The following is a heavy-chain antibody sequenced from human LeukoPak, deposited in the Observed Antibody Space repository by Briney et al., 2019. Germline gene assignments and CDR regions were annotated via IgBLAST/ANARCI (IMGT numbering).Heavy chain of an antibody. Sequence: GGSLRLSCAASGFTFSSYWMSWVRQPPGKGLEWVSYISSSSSTIYYADSVKGRFTISRDNAKNSLYLQMNSLRAEDTAVYYCARVVATINYYYYYYMDVWGKGTTVTVSS. V-gene: IGHV3-48*01. CDR2: ISSSSSTI. J-gene: IGHJ6*03. D-gene: IGHD5-12*01. CDR3: ARVVATINYYYYYYMDV. CDR1: GFTFSSYW.